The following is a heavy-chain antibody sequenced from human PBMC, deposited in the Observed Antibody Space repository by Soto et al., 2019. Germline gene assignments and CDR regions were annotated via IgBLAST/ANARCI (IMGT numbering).Heavy chain of an antibody. J-gene: IGHJ4*02. D-gene: IGHD1-26*01. CDR1: GYSISSSNW. CDR3: ARKVVGATPYFDY. V-gene: IGHV4-28*01. CDR2: IYYSGSA. Sequence: PSETLSLTCAVSGYSISSSNWWGWIRQPPGKGLEWIGYIYYSGSAYYNPSLKSRVTMSVDTSKNQFSLKLSSVTAVDPAVYYCARKVVGATPYFDYWGQGTLVTVSS.